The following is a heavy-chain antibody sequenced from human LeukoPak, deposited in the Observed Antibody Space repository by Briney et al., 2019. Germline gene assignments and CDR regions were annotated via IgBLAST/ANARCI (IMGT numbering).Heavy chain of an antibody. Sequence: PGGSLGLSCAASGFTFSTYGMHWVRQAPGKGLEWMSVIWNDGSKKDYAESVKGRFIVSRDNFKNTLYLQMNSLRAEDTAVYHCGRSPGRFSMKVGSPLDYGMDVWGQGTTVTVSS. V-gene: IGHV3-33*01. J-gene: IGHJ6*02. CDR1: GFTFSTYG. CDR2: IWNDGSKK. CDR3: GRSPGRFSMKVGSPLDYGMDV. D-gene: IGHD3-22*01.